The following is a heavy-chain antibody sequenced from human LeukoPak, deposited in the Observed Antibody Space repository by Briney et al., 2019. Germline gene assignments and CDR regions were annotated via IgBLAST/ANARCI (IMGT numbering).Heavy chain of an antibody. Sequence: SETLSLTCAVYGGSFSGYYWSWIRQPPGRGLEWIGEINHSGSTNYNPSLKSRVTMSVDTSKNQFSLRLSSVTAADTAVYYCARGPFRAAALLGYWGQGTLVIVSS. J-gene: IGHJ4*02. CDR1: GGSFSGYY. CDR2: INHSGST. V-gene: IGHV4-34*01. D-gene: IGHD6-13*01. CDR3: ARGPFRAAALLGY.